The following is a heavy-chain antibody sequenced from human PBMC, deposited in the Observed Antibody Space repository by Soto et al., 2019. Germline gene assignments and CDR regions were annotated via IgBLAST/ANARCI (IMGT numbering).Heavy chain of an antibody. D-gene: IGHD1-1*01. CDR2: IITFFGAA. CDR1: GGRFTTYA. Sequence: RASVKVSCKASGGRFTTYAFNWMRQAPGQGLEWLGGIITFFGAAMYAQKFQGRVTITADELTTTAYMELSGLRSEDTAVYYCARGGKERFRGSGMDVWGQGTTVTVSS. CDR3: ARGGKERFRGSGMDV. V-gene: IGHV1-69*13. J-gene: IGHJ6*02.